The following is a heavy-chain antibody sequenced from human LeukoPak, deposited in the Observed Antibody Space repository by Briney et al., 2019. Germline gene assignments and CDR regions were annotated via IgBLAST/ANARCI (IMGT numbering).Heavy chain of an antibody. D-gene: IGHD1-26*01. V-gene: IGHV3-23*01. Sequence: PGGSLRLSCAASGFTFSDYYMSWVRQAPGKGLEWVSAISGSGGRTYNADSMKGRFTISRDNSKNTLYLQMNSLRVEDTAVYYCARDMMGATLYFDSWGQGTLVTVSS. CDR2: ISGSGGRT. J-gene: IGHJ4*02. CDR1: GFTFSDYY. CDR3: ARDMMGATLYFDS.